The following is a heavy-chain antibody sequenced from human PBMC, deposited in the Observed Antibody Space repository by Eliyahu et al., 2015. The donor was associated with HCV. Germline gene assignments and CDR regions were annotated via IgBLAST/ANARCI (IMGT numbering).Heavy chain of an antibody. Sequence: EVQLLESGGGLEQPGGSLRLSCAASGFTFSSYAMSWVRQAPGKGLEWVSAITGNGVSTYYADSVKGRFSISRDNSKNTLYLQMNSLRVEDTAVYYCVKDGDRADYWGQGTLVTVSS. CDR2: ITGNGVST. D-gene: IGHD7-27*01. J-gene: IGHJ4*02. V-gene: IGHV3-23*01. CDR3: VKDGDRADY. CDR1: GFTFSSYA.